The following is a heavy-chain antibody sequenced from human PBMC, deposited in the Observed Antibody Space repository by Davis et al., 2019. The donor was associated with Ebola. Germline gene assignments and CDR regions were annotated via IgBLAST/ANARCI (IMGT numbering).Heavy chain of an antibody. D-gene: IGHD1-26*01. CDR3: AKDTSNIWFDI. J-gene: IGHJ3*02. V-gene: IGHV3-74*01. CDR2: IKTDGSLT. CDR1: GFSFSSYW. Sequence: GESLKISCAASGFSFSSYWMHWVRQVPGKGLVWVSRIKTDGSLTGYGDSVKGRFTISRDNSKNTLYLQMNGLRVEDTAIYYCAKDTSNIWFDIWGQGTNVTVSS.